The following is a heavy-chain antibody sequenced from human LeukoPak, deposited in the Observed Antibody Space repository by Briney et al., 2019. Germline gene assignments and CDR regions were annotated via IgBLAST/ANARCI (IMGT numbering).Heavy chain of an antibody. J-gene: IGHJ6*02. CDR3: ARDHMYYYYYGMDV. CDR1: GFTFSSYS. Sequence: GGSLRLSCAASGFTFSSYSMNWVRQAPGKGLEWVSSISSSSSYIYYADSVKGRFTISRGNAKNSLYLQMNSLRAEDTAVYYCARDHMYYYYYGMDVWGQGTTVTVSS. CDR2: ISSSSSYI. V-gene: IGHV3-21*01.